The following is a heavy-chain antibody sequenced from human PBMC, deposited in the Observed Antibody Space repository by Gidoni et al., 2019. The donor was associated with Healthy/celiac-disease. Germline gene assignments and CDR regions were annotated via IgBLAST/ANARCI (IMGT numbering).Heavy chain of an antibody. Sequence: QVQLQQWGAGLLKPSETLSLTCAVYGGSFSGYYWSWIRQPPGKGLEWIGEINHRGSTNYNPSLKSRVTISVDTSKKQFSLKLSSLTAADTAVYYCARVKGVRTKLGPFDYWGQGTLVTVSS. CDR1: GGSFSGYY. J-gene: IGHJ4*02. CDR2: INHRGST. V-gene: IGHV4-34*01. D-gene: IGHD7-27*01. CDR3: ARVKGVRTKLGPFDY.